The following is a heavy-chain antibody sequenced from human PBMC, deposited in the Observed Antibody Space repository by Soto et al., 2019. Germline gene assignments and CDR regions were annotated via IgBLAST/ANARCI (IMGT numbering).Heavy chain of an antibody. CDR3: ARDLTIVPATHPRLENYGMDV. D-gene: IGHD2-2*01. V-gene: IGHV1-18*01. CDR2: ISPYNGHT. Sequence: ASVKVSCKASGYSFTSYGISCVRLSPLQWLDWMGWISPYNGHTQFVERFQGRVTMTTDTSTKTAYMELRNLRSDDTAHYYCARDLTIVPATHPRLENYGMDVWGQGTTVTVSS. CDR1: GYSFTSYG. J-gene: IGHJ6*02.